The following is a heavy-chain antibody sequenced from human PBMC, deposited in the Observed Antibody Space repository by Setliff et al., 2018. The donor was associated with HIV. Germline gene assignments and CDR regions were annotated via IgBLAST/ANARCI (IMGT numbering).Heavy chain of an antibody. J-gene: IGHJ4*02. CDR1: GFTFSIYW. D-gene: IGHD3-22*01. CDR3: AREDYYDSTQTDY. Sequence: GESLKISCAASGFTFSIYWMNWVRQAPGKGLEWVANIKQDGSKKNYVDSVKGRFTISRDNAKNSLYLQMNSLRDEDTAVYYCAREDYYDSTQTDYWGQGALVTVSS. V-gene: IGHV3-7*01. CDR2: IKQDGSKK.